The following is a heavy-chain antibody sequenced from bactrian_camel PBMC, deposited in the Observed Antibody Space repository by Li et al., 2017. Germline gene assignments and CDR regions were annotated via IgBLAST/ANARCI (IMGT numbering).Heavy chain of an antibody. V-gene: IGHV3S31*01. Sequence: VQLVESGGGLVQPGGSLRLSCVASGLMTSMAAMSWVRQAPGKGFEWVSTIDSGGGPASDADWVKGRFAASRDNTKNTLYLQMNSLKTEDTSVYYCATERWDDSTQYFYYWGQGTQVTVS. D-gene: IGHD1*01. CDR2: IDSGGGPA. J-gene: IGHJ4*01. CDR3: ATERWDDSTQYFYY. CDR1: GLMTSMAA.